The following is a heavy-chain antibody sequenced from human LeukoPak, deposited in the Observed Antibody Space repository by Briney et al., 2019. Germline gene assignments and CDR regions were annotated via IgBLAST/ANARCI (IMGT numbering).Heavy chain of an antibody. CDR1: GGSISSGGYY. D-gene: IGHD5-18*01. CDR2: IYYSGST. V-gene: IGHV4-31*03. J-gene: IGHJ6*03. Sequence: SETLSLTCTVSGGSISSGGYYWSWIRQHPGKGLEWIGYIYYSGSTYYNPSLKSRVPISVDTSKNQFSLKLSSVTAADTAVYYCARGGYSYALYGYYYYMDVWGKGTTVTVSS. CDR3: ARGGYSYALYGYYYYMDV.